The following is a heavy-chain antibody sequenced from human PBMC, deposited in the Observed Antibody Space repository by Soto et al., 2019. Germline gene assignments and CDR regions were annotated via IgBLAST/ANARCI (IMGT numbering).Heavy chain of an antibody. D-gene: IGHD5-12*01. V-gene: IGHV5-51*01. Sequence: GESLKISCKGSGYSFTSYWIGWVRQMPGKGLEWMGIIYPGDSDTRYSPSFQGQVTISADKSISTAYLQWSSLKASDTAMYYCARPGEMATNPHAFDIWGQGTMVTVSS. CDR1: GYSFTSYW. CDR2: IYPGDSDT. CDR3: ARPGEMATNPHAFDI. J-gene: IGHJ3*02.